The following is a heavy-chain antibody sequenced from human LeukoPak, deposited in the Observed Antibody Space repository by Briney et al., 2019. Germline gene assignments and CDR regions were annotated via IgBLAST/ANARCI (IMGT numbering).Heavy chain of an antibody. D-gene: IGHD2-2*01. CDR1: GYTLTELS. CDR3: ATELGYCSSTSCPLGY. CDR2: FDPEDGET. J-gene: IGHJ4*02. Sequence: GASVKVSCKVSGYTLTELSMHWVQQAPGKGLEWMGGFDPEDGETIYAQKFQCRVTMTEDTSTDTAYMELSSLRSEDTAVYYCATELGYCSSTSCPLGYWGQGTLVTVSS. V-gene: IGHV1-24*01.